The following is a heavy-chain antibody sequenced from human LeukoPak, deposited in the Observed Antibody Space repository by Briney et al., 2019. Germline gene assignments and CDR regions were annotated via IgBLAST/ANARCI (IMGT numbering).Heavy chain of an antibody. CDR3: ARHGLYSSSRGGLIDY. CDR2: IYYSGST. J-gene: IGHJ4*02. D-gene: IGHD6-13*01. Sequence: SETLSLTCTVSGGSISSSSYYWGWIRQPPGKGLEWIGSIYYSGSTYYNPSLKSRVTISVDTSKNQFSLKLSSVTAADTAVYYCARHGLYSSSRGGLIDYWGQGTLVTVSS. V-gene: IGHV4-39*07. CDR1: GGSISSSSYY.